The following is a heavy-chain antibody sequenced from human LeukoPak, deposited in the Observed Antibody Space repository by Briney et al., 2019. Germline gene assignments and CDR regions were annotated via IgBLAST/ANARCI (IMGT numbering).Heavy chain of an antibody. CDR3: ARGRIAVAGYYFDY. Sequence: PSQTLSLTCTVSGGSISSGSYYWSWIRQPPGKGLEWIGYIYYSGSTNYNPSLKSRVTISVDTSKNQFSLKLSSVTAADTAVYYCARGRIAVAGYYFDYWGQGTLVTVSS. CDR1: GGSISSGSYY. J-gene: IGHJ4*02. V-gene: IGHV4-61*01. CDR2: IYYSGST. D-gene: IGHD6-19*01.